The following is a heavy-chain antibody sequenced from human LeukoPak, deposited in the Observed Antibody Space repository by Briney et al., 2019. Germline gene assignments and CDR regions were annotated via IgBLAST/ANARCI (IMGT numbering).Heavy chain of an antibody. Sequence: GASVKVSCKASGYTFTSYGISWVRQAPGQGLEWMGWISAYNGSTNYAQKLQGRVTMTTDTSTSTAYMELRSLRSDDTAVYYCARDRAGYNWNQPRMDYYYYGMDVWGQGTTVTVSS. CDR3: ARDRAGYNWNQPRMDYYYYGMDV. J-gene: IGHJ6*02. CDR2: ISAYNGST. D-gene: IGHD1-20*01. CDR1: GYTFTSYG. V-gene: IGHV1-18*01.